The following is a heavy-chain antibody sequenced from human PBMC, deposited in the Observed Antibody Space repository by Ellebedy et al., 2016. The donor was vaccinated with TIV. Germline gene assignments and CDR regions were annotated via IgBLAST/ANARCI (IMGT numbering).Heavy chain of an antibody. D-gene: IGHD6-19*01. J-gene: IGHJ4*02. CDR1: GFTFSNCA. CDR3: ARDKGSGWNFFDY. Sequence: GGSLRLXXEASGFTFSNCAMSWVRQAPGKGLEWISGITGSGYSTYYADSVKGRFTFSRDNSKSTLYLQMNSLRAEDTAIYYCARDKGSGWNFFDYWGQGTLVTVSS. V-gene: IGHV3-23*01. CDR2: ITGSGYST.